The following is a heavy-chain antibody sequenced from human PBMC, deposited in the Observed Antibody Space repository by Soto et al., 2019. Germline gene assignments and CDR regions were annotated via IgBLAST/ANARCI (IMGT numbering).Heavy chain of an antibody. CDR2: IKQDGSEK. CDR3: ARGDYHDSSGPFSDAFDV. J-gene: IGHJ3*01. D-gene: IGHD3-22*01. Sequence: EVQLVESEGGLVQPGGSLRLSCAASGFTFSTYWMSWVCQAPGKGLEWVANIKQDGSEKWYVDSVKGRFTISRDNAKKSLFLQMNSLRVEDTAVYYCARGDYHDSSGPFSDAFDVWGQGTMVTVSS. V-gene: IGHV3-7*04. CDR1: GFTFSTYW.